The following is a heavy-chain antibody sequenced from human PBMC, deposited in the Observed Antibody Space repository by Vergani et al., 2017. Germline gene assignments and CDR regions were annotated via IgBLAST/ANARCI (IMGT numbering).Heavy chain of an antibody. V-gene: IGHV4-38-2*01. CDR3: ARVRLGYCSSTSCYVGPNFDY. J-gene: IGHJ4*02. D-gene: IGHD2-2*01. Sequence: QVQLQESGPGLVKPSETLSLTCAVSGYSISSGYYWGWIRQPPGKGLEWIGYIYYSGSTYYNPSLKSRVTISVDTSKNQFALKLSSVHAADTAVYYCARVRLGYCSSTSCYVGPNFDYWGQGTLVTVSS. CDR2: IYYSGST. CDR1: GYSISSGYY.